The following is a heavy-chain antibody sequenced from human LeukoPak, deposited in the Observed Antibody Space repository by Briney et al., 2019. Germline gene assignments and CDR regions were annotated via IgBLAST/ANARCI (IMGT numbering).Heavy chain of an antibody. Sequence: ASVNVSCTASGYTFTGYYMHWVRQAPGQGLEWMGWINPNSGGTTYAQTFQGRVTMTRDTSISTAYMELSRLRSDDTAVYYCARDLQSSSGYYYVVGYWGQGTLVTVSS. CDR3: ARDLQSSSGYYYVVGY. D-gene: IGHD3-22*01. J-gene: IGHJ4*02. V-gene: IGHV1-2*02. CDR1: GYTFTGYY. CDR2: INPNSGGT.